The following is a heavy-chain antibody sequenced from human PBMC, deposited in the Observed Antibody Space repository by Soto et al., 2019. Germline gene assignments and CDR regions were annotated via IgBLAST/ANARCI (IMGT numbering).Heavy chain of an antibody. CDR1: GFTFSSYS. CDR3: ARDYTIFGVVIVGYYYGMDV. CDR2: ISSSSSYI. D-gene: IGHD3-3*01. Sequence: EVQLVESGGGLVKPGGSLRLSCAASGFTFSSYSMNWVRQAPGKGLEWVSSISSSSSYIYYADSVKGRFTISRDNAKNSLYLQMNSLRAEDTAVYYCARDYTIFGVVIVGYYYGMDVWGQGTTVTVSS. V-gene: IGHV3-21*01. J-gene: IGHJ6*02.